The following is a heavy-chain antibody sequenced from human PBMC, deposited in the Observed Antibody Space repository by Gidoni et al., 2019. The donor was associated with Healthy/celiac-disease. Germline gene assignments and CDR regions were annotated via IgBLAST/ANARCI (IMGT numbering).Heavy chain of an antibody. J-gene: IGHJ4*02. CDR3: AREGGYSGYDDIDY. V-gene: IGHV3-74*01. CDR1: GFTFSSYW. Sequence: EVQLVESGGGLVQPGGSLRLSCAASGFTFSSYWMHWVRQAPGKGLVWVSRINSDGSSTSDADSVKGRFTISRDNAKNTLYLQMNSLRAEDTAVYYCAREGGYSGYDDIDYWGQGTLVTVSS. CDR2: INSDGSST. D-gene: IGHD5-12*01.